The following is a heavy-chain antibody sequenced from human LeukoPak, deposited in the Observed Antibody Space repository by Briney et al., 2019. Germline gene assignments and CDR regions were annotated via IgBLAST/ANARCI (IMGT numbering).Heavy chain of an antibody. CDR2: ISGSGGST. CDR1: GFTFSSYA. Sequence: GGSLGLSCAASGFTFSSYAMSWVRQAPGKGLEWVSAISGSGGSTYYADSVKGRFTISRDNSKNTLYLQMSSLRAEDTAVYYCAKGSGWYSGYFDYWGQGTLVTVSS. D-gene: IGHD6-19*01. CDR3: AKGSGWYSGYFDY. V-gene: IGHV3-23*01. J-gene: IGHJ4*02.